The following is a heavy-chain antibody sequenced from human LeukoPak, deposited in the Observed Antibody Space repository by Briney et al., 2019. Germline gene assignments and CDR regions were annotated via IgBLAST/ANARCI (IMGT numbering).Heavy chain of an antibody. CDR3: ARGRYSSGWYRYYFDY. CDR2: INHSGST. V-gene: IGHV4-34*01. CDR1: GGSFSGYY. D-gene: IGHD6-19*01. Sequence: LETLSLTCAVYGGSFSGYYWSWIRQPPGKGLEWIGEINHSGSTNYNPSLKSRVTISVDTSKNQFSLKLSSVTAADTAVYYCARGRYSSGWYRYYFDYWGQGTLVTVSS. J-gene: IGHJ4*02.